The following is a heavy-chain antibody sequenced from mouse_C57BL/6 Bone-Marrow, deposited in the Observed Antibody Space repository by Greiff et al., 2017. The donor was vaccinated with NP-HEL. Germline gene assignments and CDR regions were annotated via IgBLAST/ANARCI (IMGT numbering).Heavy chain of an antibody. CDR1: GYTFTDYY. Sequence: VQLQQSGAELVRPGASVTLSCKASGYTFTDYYINWVKQRPGQGLEWIGKIGPGSGSTYYNEKFKGKATLTVDTSSSTAYMELHSLTSEDSAVYFCARDGNSFAYWGQGTLVTVSA. CDR2: IGPGSGST. CDR3: ARDGNSFAY. V-gene: IGHV1-77*01. J-gene: IGHJ3*01. D-gene: IGHD2-1*01.